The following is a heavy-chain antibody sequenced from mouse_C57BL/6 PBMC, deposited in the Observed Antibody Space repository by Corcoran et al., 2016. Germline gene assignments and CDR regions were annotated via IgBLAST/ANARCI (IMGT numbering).Heavy chain of an antibody. Sequence: EVQLQQSGPELVKPGASVKIPCKASGYTFTDYNMDWVKQSHGKSLEWIGDINPNNGGTIYNQKFKGKATLTVDKSSSTAYMELRSLTSEDTAVYYCARSTVASHYFDYWGQGTTPTVSS. J-gene: IGHJ2*01. D-gene: IGHD1-1*01. CDR1: GYTFTDYN. V-gene: IGHV1-18*01. CDR3: ARSTVASHYFDY. CDR2: INPNNGGT.